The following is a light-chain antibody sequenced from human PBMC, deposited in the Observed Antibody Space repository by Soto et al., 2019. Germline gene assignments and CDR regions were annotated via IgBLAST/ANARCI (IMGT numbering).Light chain of an antibody. CDR2: AAS. V-gene: IGKV1-39*01. CDR3: QQSYSVPKT. Sequence: DIQMTQSPSSLSASVRDRVTITCRASQNIRNYLNWYQQKPGKAPKLLIYAASSLQSGVPSRFSGSGSGTDFTLTISSLQPEDFATYYCQQSYSVPKTFGQGTTVEI. J-gene: IGKJ1*01. CDR1: QNIRNY.